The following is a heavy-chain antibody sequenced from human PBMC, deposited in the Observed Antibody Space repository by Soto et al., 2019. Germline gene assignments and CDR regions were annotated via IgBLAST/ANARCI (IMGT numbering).Heavy chain of an antibody. D-gene: IGHD2-2*01. CDR1: GGSISGYY. V-gene: IGHV4-4*07. CDR3: SRVGCSNSKCYTRGMDV. J-gene: IGHJ6*02. CDR2: IYSDGTT. Sequence: SETLSLTCTVSGGSISGYYWSWVRQPAGKGLEWVGRIYSDGTTNYSPSLKSRVTMSLDTSKDQFSLHLNSVTAADTAVYYCSRVGCSNSKCYTRGMDVWGQGTTVTVSS.